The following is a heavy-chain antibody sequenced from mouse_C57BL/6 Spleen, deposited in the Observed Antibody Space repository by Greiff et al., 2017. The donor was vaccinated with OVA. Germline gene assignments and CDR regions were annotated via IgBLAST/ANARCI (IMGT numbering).Heavy chain of an antibody. CDR2: IYWDVAK. CDR3: ARGRTGSPNFDY. J-gene: IGHJ2*01. D-gene: IGHD4-1*01. CDR1: GFSLSTSGMG. V-gene: IGHV8-12*01. Sequence: SGPGILQSSQTLSLTCSFSGFSLSTSGMGVSWIRQPSGKGLEWLAHIYWDVAKRYNPSLKSRLTISKDTSRKQVFLKITSGDTAETATYDCARGRTGSPNFDYWGQGTTLTVSS.